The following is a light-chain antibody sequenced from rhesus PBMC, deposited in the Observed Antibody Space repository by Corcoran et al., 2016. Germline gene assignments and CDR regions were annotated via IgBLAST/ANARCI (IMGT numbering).Light chain of an antibody. CDR2: KAS. V-gene: IGKV1-22*01. Sequence: DIQMTQSPSSLSASVGDTVTIICRASQGISSWLAWYQQKPGKAPNLLIYKASSLQSGDPSRFSGSGSGADFTLTISNLQSEDFATYYFQQYGSRPLTFGGGTKVELK. CDR1: QGISSW. CDR3: QQYGSRPLT. J-gene: IGKJ4*01.